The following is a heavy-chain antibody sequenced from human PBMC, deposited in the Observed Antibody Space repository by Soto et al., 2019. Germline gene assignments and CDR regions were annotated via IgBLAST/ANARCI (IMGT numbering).Heavy chain of an antibody. CDR1: GCSVSSGSYY. CDR3: ARGFRSYYDSSGYYFSS. J-gene: IGHJ4*02. V-gene: IGHV4-61*01. CDR2: IYYSGST. Sequence: PXETLSLTCTVSGCSVSSGSYYWSWIRQPPGKGLEWIGYIYYSGSTNYNPSLKSRVTISVDTSKNQFSLKLSSVTAADTAVYYCARGFRSYYDSSGYYFSSWGQGNLVTVSS. D-gene: IGHD3-22*01.